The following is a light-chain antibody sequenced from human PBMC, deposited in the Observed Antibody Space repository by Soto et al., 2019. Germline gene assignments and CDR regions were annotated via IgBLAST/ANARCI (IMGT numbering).Light chain of an antibody. CDR3: QQYNSYSQT. CDR1: QSISSW. V-gene: IGKV1-5*01. CDR2: DAS. J-gene: IGKJ1*01. Sequence: DIQMTQSASTLSASVGYRVTSTCLASQSISSWLAWYQQKPGKAPKLLIYDASSLESGVPSRFSGSGSGTEFTLTISSLQPDDFATYYCQQYNSYSQTFGQGTKVDIK.